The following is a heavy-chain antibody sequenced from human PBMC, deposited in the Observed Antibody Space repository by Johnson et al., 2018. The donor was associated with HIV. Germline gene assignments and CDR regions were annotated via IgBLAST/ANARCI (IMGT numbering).Heavy chain of an antibody. CDR1: GFTFDDYA. D-gene: IGHD1-26*01. J-gene: IGHJ3*02. V-gene: IGHV3-9*01. CDR3: AKDLINSGIDPQAFDI. CDR2: ISWNSGSI. Sequence: VQLVESGGGLVQPGRSLRLSCAASGFTFDDYAMHWVRQAPGKGLEWVSGISWNSGSIGYADSVTGRFTISRDNAKNSLFLQMNSLRAEDTALYYCAKDLINSGIDPQAFDIWGQGTMVSVSS.